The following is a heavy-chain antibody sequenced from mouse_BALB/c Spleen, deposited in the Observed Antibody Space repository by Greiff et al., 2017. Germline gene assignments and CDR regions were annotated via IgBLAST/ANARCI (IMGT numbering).Heavy chain of an antibody. V-gene: IGHV5-9-4*01. CDR3: ARDGLRMDY. CDR1: GFTFSSYA. Sequence: EVQVVESGGGLVKPGGSLKLSCAASGFTFSSYAMSWVRQSPEKRLEWVAEISSGGSYTYYPDTVTGRFTISRDNAKNTLYLEMSSLRSEDTAMYYCARDGLRMDYWGQGTSVTVSS. CDR2: ISSGGSYT. J-gene: IGHJ4*01.